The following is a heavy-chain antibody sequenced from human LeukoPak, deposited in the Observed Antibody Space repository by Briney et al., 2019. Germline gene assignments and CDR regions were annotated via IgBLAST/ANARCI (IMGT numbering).Heavy chain of an antibody. J-gene: IGHJ1*01. V-gene: IGHV3-23*01. CDR1: GSTFSNYA. D-gene: IGHD3-22*01. Sequence: GGSLRLSCAASGSTFSNYAITWVRQAPGKGLGWVSTISSSVINTYYAASVKRRFTLSRDNSKNTLYLKMNSLRAEDTAVYYCAKDGHYDSSGFTLQYWGQGTLVTVSS. CDR2: ISSSVINT. CDR3: AKDGHYDSSGFTLQY.